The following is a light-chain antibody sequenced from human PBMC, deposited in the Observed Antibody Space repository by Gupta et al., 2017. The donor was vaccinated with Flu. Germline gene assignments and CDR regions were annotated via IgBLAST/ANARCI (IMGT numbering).Light chain of an antibody. CDR3: AAWVSSLSAVL. Sequence: QSVLTQPPSVSAAPGQKVTISCSGTSSNVGNNFVSWYKQLPGAAPKLLIYDNNGRPSGIPDRYSGSKSGTSATLGITGLQTGDEADYYCAAWVSSLSAVLFGGGTKLTVL. J-gene: IGLJ3*02. V-gene: IGLV1-51*01. CDR2: DNN. CDR1: SSNVGNNF.